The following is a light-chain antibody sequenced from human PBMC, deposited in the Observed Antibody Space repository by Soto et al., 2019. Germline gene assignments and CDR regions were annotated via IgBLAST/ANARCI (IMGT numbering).Light chain of an antibody. CDR3: FSYTSSGTYV. CDR1: SSDVGNYKY. J-gene: IGLJ1*01. Sequence: QSALTQPASVSGSPGQSITISCTGTSSDVGNYKYVSWYQQHPGKAPKLMIYEVSNRPSGVSNRFSGSKSGNTASLTISGLQAEDGTDYYCFSYTSSGTYVFGTRTKVTVL. V-gene: IGLV2-14*01. CDR2: EVS.